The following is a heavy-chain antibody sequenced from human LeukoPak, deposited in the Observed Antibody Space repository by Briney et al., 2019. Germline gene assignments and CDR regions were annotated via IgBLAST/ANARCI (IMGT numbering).Heavy chain of an antibody. CDR3: ARDSQITMVRGVIITSLIPNWFDP. V-gene: IGHV3-7*01. CDR1: GFTFSSYW. D-gene: IGHD3-10*01. J-gene: IGHJ5*02. CDR2: IKQDGSEK. Sequence: GGSLRLSCAASGFTFSSYWMSWVRQAPEKGLEWVANIKQDGSEKYYVDSVKGRFTISRDNAKNSLYLQMNSLRAEDTAVYYCARDSQITMVRGVIITSLIPNWFDPWGQGTLVTVSS.